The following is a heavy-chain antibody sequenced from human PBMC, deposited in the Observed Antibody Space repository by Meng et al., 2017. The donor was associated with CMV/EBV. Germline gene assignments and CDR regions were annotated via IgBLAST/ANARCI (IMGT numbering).Heavy chain of an antibody. V-gene: IGHV3-30-3*01. CDR2: ISYDGSNK. CDR3: ARDITPSPVNYYYYYGMDV. CDR1: GFTFSSYA. J-gene: IGHJ6*02. D-gene: IGHD3-16*02. Sequence: GESLKISCAASGFTFSSYAMHWVRQAPGKGLEWVAVISYDGSNKYYADSVKGRFTISRDNSKNTLYLQMNSLRAEDTAEYYCARDITPSPVNYYYYYGMDVWGQGTTVTVSS.